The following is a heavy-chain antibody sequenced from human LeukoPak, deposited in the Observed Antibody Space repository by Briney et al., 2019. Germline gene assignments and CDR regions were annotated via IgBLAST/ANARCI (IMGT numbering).Heavy chain of an antibody. V-gene: IGHV3-48*04. J-gene: IGHJ6*03. Sequence: GGSLRLSCGASGFAFRNHSLNWVRLAPGKGLEWISYISSSSSTIYYADSVKGRFTISRDNAKSSLYLQMNSLRAEDTAVYYCARSPPGSFVGWSRYYYYMDVWGTGTTVTVSS. D-gene: IGHD3-3*01. CDR3: ARSPPGSFVGWSRYYYYMDV. CDR2: ISSSSSTI. CDR1: GFAFRNHS.